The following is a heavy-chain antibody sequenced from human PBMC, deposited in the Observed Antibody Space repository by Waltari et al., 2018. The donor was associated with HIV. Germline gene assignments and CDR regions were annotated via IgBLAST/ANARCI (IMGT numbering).Heavy chain of an antibody. V-gene: IGHV3-21*01. J-gene: IGHJ4*02. CDR2: ISSSSSYI. Sequence: EVQLVESGGGLVKPGGSLRLSCAASGFTFSSYSMNWVRQAPGKGLEWVSSISSSSSYIYYADSVKGRFTISRDNAKNSLYLQMNSLRAEDTAVYYCAREGRWLQFWYFDYWGQGTLVTVSS. D-gene: IGHD5-12*01. CDR1: GFTFSSYS. CDR3: AREGRWLQFWYFDY.